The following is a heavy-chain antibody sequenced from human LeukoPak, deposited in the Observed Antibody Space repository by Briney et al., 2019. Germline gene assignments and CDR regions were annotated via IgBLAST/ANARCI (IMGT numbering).Heavy chain of an antibody. CDR1: GGSFSGYY. J-gene: IGHJ4*02. V-gene: IGHV4-4*07. D-gene: IGHD6-13*01. CDR2: IIPSGTT. CDR3: AKEGAAPGPDFDY. Sequence: SETLSLTCAVYGGSFSGYYWSWIRQPAGKGLEWIGRIIPSGTTNYNPSLESRVTMSVETSKNQFSLKLSSVTAADAAVYYCAKEGAAPGPDFDYWGQGTLVIVSS.